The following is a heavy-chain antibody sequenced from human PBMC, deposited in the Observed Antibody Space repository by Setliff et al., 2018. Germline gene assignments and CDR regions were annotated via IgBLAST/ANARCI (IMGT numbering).Heavy chain of an antibody. CDR1: GDSINTPTYH. V-gene: IGHV4-39*01. Sequence: PSETLSLTCTVSGDSINTPTYHRGWVRQPPGKGLEWIGLIYYTGITYYNPSLKSRVTISEDMSENQISLKLNPVTAADTAVYYCVRTFNGSPADRWGQGTLVTVSS. D-gene: IGHD2-2*01. J-gene: IGHJ5*02. CDR2: IYYTGIT. CDR3: VRTFNGSPADR.